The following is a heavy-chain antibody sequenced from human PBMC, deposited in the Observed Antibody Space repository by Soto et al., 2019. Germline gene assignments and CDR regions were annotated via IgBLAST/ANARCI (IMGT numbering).Heavy chain of an antibody. CDR3: ARDPYPSPPVTKLDY. V-gene: IGHV3-48*02. CDR2: ISNKSSAI. Sequence: GGSLRLSCAASGFTFSNYAMNWVRQAPGKGLEWVSYISNKSSAIYHAGSVKGRFTISRDTAKNSPYLQMTSLRDEDTAVYYCARDPYPSPPVTKLDYWGQGTLVTVSS. J-gene: IGHJ4*02. CDR1: GFTFSNYA. D-gene: IGHD4-17*01.